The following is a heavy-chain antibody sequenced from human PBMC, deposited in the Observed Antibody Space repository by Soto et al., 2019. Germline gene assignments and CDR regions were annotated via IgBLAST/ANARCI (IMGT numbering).Heavy chain of an antibody. D-gene: IGHD1-26*01. CDR3: ARGLLSSGSYPPGDYYYYGMDV. CDR1: GGSISSGDYY. J-gene: IGHJ6*02. CDR2: IYYSGST. Sequence: SETLSLTCTVSGGSISSGDYYWSWIRQPPGKGLEWIGYIYYSGSTYYNPSLKSRVTISVDTSKNQFSLKLSSVTAVDTAVYYCARGLLSSGSYPPGDYYYYGMDVWGQGTTVTVSS. V-gene: IGHV4-30-4*01.